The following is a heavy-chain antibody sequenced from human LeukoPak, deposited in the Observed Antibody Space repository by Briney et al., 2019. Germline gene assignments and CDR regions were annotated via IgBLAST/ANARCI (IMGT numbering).Heavy chain of an antibody. CDR1: GFMFSHYG. V-gene: IGHV3-33*01. J-gene: IGHJ3*02. CDR3: ASAAGAFDM. CDR2: IWSDGSHK. D-gene: IGHD6-13*01. Sequence: PGRSLRLSCAASGFMFSHYGMHWIRQAPGKGLEWVAVIWSDGSHKYYADSMKGRFTISRDNSRNMLYLQMDSLRVEDTAVYYCASAAGAFDMWGQGTLVTVSS.